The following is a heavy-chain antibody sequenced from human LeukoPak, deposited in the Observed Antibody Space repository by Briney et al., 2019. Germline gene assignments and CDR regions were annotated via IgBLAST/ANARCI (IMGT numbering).Heavy chain of an antibody. CDR2: IISDGSST. CDR3: ARGCSSGWYYFDY. J-gene: IGHJ4*02. Sequence: GGSLRLSCAPSGFTFSSYWMHWVRQAPGKGLVWVSCIISDGSSTSYADSVKGRFTLSRETAKNTMYLQMNSLKAADTSVYYCARGCSSGWYYFDYWGQGTVITVSS. D-gene: IGHD6-19*01. CDR1: GFTFSSYW. V-gene: IGHV3-74*01.